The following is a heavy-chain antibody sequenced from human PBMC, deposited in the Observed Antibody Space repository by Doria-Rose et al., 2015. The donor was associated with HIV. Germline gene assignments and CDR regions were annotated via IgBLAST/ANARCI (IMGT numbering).Heavy chain of an antibody. Sequence: QVQLVQSGAEVKKPGASVKVSCRASGYTFSTDAFSWVRQVPGQGLEWMGWISAYNGNTDYAQKLQGRVTMTTDTSTSTAYMELRSLRSDDTAVYYCARDVGRMDVWGQGTTVTVSS. V-gene: IGHV1-18*01. CDR2: ISAYNGNT. D-gene: IGHD3-10*01. CDR1: GYTFSTDA. CDR3: ARDVGRMDV. J-gene: IGHJ6*02.